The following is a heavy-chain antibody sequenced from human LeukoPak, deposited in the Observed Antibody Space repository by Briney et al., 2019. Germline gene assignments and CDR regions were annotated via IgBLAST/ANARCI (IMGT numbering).Heavy chain of an antibody. J-gene: IGHJ4*02. CDR3: ARGLRHFDY. Sequence: GGSLRLSCAASGFTFSNYGMHWVRQAPGKGLEWVAVISYDGSNKYYADSVKGRFTISRDNSKNTLYLQMNSLRAEDTAVYYCARGLRHFDYWGQGTLVTVSS. V-gene: IGHV3-30*19. D-gene: IGHD4-17*01. CDR2: ISYDGSNK. CDR1: GFTFSNYG.